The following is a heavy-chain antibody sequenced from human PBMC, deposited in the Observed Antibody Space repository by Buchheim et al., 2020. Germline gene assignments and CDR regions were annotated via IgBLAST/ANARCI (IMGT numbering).Heavy chain of an antibody. CDR1: GFTFSSYS. CDR2: ISSSSSYI. D-gene: IGHD6-13*01. J-gene: IGHJ4*02. V-gene: IGHV3-21*01. CDR3: ARDFRTIAAAGTSAGGFPFDY. Sequence: VPLVESGGGVVQPGGSLRLSCAASGFTFSSYSMNWVRQAPGKGLEWVSSISSSSSYIYYADSVKARFTISRDNAKNSLYLQMNSLRAEDTAVYYCARDFRTIAAAGTSAGGFPFDYWGQGTL.